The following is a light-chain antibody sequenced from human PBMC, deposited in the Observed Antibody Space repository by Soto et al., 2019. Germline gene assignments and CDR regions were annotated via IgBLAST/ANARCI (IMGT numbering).Light chain of an antibody. CDR2: GAS. V-gene: IGKV3-20*01. CDR1: QSVSSSY. J-gene: IGKJ1*01. CDR3: QQYGSSRT. Sequence: EIVLTQSACALSLSPGERATLSCRASQSVSSSYLAWYQQKPGQAPRLLIYGASSRATGIPDRFSGSGSGTDFTLTISRLEPEDFAVYYCQQYGSSRTFGQGTKV.